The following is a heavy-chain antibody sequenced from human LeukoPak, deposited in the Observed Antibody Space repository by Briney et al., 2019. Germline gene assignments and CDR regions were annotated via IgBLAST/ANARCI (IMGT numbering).Heavy chain of an antibody. D-gene: IGHD2-2*01. J-gene: IGHJ5*02. V-gene: IGHV4-4*02. CDR1: GGSISSSYW. Sequence: SGTLSLTCAVSGGSISSSYWWSWIRQPPGKGREWNGEIYHSGSTNYNLSLKSRVTISVDESKNQFSLKLNSVTAADTAVYYCARDYCTSTTCPNWFDPWGQGTLITVSS. CDR2: IYHSGST. CDR3: ARDYCTSTTCPNWFDP.